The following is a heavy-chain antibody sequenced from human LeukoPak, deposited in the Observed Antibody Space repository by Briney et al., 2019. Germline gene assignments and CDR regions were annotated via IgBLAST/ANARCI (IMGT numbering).Heavy chain of an antibody. Sequence: SETLSLTCTVSGGSISSGSYYWSWLREPAGKGLEWIGRVYTSGSTNYNPSLKIRVTMSLDTSKSQFSLRLSSVTAADTAVYYCARAQTCGGSCNWFDPWGQGTLVTVSS. CDR3: ARAQTCGGSCNWFDP. CDR1: GGSISSGSYY. V-gene: IGHV4-61*02. D-gene: IGHD2-15*01. J-gene: IGHJ5*02. CDR2: VYTSGST.